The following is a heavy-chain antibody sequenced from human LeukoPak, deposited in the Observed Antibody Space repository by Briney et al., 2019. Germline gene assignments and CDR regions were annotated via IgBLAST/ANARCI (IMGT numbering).Heavy chain of an antibody. J-gene: IGHJ4*02. V-gene: IGHV4-39*01. CDR1: GGSITRTNSY. CDR3: ARTRRGSGGSVED. Sequence: SETLSLTRTVSGGSITRTNSYWAWVRQPPGKGLEWIGSIYYDGTTYFSPSLKSRVTISVDSSNNQFSLKLTSVTAADTAVYYCARTRRGSGGSVEDWGQGTQVTVSS. D-gene: IGHD6-19*01. CDR2: IYYDGTT.